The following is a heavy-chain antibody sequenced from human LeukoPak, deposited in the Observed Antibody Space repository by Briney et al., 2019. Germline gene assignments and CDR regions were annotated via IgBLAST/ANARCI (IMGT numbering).Heavy chain of an antibody. CDR1: GFTFSSYS. D-gene: IGHD3-10*01. J-gene: IGHJ4*02. Sequence: GGSLRLSCAASGFTFSSYSMNWVRQAPGKGLEWVSSISSSSSYIYYADSVKGRFTISRDNAKNSLYLQMNSLRAEDTAVYYCASLLITYGSGSHTSDYWGQGTLVTVSS. CDR3: ASLLITYGSGSHTSDY. V-gene: IGHV3-21*01. CDR2: ISSSSSYI.